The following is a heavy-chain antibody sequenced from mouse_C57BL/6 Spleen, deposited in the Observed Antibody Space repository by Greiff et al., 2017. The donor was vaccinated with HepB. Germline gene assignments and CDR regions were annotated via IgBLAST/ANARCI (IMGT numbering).Heavy chain of an antibody. CDR3: ARAGSNWDPYYAMDY. J-gene: IGHJ4*01. D-gene: IGHD4-1*01. CDR2: INPYNGGT. V-gene: IGHV1-19*01. CDR1: GYTFTDYY. Sequence: EVQLQQSGPVLVKPGASVKMSCKASGYTFTDYYMNWVKQSHGKSLEWIGVINPYNGGTSYNQKFKGKATLTVDKSSSTAYMELNSLTSEDSAVYYCARAGSNWDPYYAMDYWGQGTSVTVSS.